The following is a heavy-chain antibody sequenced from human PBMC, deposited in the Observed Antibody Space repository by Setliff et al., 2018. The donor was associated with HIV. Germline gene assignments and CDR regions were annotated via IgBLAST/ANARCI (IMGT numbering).Heavy chain of an antibody. CDR2: VSQSGST. V-gene: IGHV4-39*01. D-gene: IGHD2-21*01. J-gene: IGHJ5*02. CDR1: GVSINRTDHY. CDR3: ARVPVAGANWFGP. Sequence: PSETLSLTCSVSGVSINRTDHYWGWIRQSPGKRLEWIGSVSQSGSTYYNPSLKSRITISVDRSKNLFSLKLISVTAADQGVYYCARVPVAGANWFGPWGLGALVTV.